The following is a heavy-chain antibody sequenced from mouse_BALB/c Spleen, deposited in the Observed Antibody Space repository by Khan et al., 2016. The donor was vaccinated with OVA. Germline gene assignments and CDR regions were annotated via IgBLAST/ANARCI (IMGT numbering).Heavy chain of an antibody. D-gene: IGHD2-2*01. CDR3: ARDRGGFDSYYFDY. CDR1: GNSITTGNYR. Sequence: EVQLQESGPGLVKPSQTVSLTCTVTGNSITTGNYRWSWIRHSPGNKLEWIGYLYYSGTTTYNPSLIRPTTITRDTSKNRFFLEMNSLTTEDTATYYCARDRGGFDSYYFDYWGQGTALTVSS. CDR2: LYYSGTT. J-gene: IGHJ2*01. V-gene: IGHV3-5*02.